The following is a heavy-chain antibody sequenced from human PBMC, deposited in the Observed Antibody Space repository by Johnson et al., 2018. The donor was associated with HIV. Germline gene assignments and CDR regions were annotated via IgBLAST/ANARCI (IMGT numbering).Heavy chain of an antibody. J-gene: IGHJ3*02. CDR1: GFTFSSYW. CDR2: IKQDGSEK. CDR3: AKGQVVVDAASAFDI. V-gene: IGHV3-7*01. D-gene: IGHD2-15*01. Sequence: VQLVESGGGLVQPGGSLRLSCAASGFTFSSYWMTWVRQAPGKGLEWVANIKQDGSEKYYVDSVKGRFTISRDNAKHSLYLQMNSLRAEDTAVYYCAKGQVVVDAASAFDIWGQGTMVTVSS.